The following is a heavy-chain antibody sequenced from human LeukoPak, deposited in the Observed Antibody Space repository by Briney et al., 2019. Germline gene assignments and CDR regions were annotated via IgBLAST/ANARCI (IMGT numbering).Heavy chain of an antibody. J-gene: IGHJ4*02. CDR1: GFTFSDYC. D-gene: IGHD3-10*01. CDR3: ARDGARSGKYSYGFDY. V-gene: IGHV3-74*01. Sequence: GGSLRLSCAPSGFTFSDYCMHWVRQAPGKGLEWVSRINSNGSGTNYPDSVKGRFTTSRDNAKIALYLRMNSLRAEYTAVYDCARDGARSGKYSYGFDYWGQGALVTVSS. CDR2: INSNGSGT.